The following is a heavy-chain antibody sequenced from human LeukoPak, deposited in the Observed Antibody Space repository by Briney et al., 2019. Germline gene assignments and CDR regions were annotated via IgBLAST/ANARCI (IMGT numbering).Heavy chain of an antibody. Sequence: GGSLRLSCAASGFTFSSYWMHWVRQAPGKGLVWVSRIKSDGSSTSYADSVKGRFTISRDNSKNTLYLQMNSLRAEDTAVYYCAKAMSSLIRYYDFWSGQPHDYWGQGTLVTVSS. D-gene: IGHD3-3*01. CDR3: AKAMSSLIRYYDFWSGQPHDY. CDR2: IKSDGSST. J-gene: IGHJ4*02. V-gene: IGHV3-74*01. CDR1: GFTFSSYW.